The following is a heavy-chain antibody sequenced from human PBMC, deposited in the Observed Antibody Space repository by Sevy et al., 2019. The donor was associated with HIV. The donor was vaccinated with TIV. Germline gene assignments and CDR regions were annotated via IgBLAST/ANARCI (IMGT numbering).Heavy chain of an antibody. CDR3: AKDPVVVTANDYYYYGMDV. J-gene: IGHJ6*02. V-gene: IGHV3-23*01. D-gene: IGHD2-21*02. CDR1: GFTFSSYA. Sequence: GGSLRLSCAASGFTFSSYAMSWVRQAPGKGLDWVSAISGSGGSTYYADSVKGRFTISRDNSKNTLYLQMNSLRAEDTAVYYCAKDPVVVTANDYYYYGMDVWGQGTTVTVSS. CDR2: ISGSGGST.